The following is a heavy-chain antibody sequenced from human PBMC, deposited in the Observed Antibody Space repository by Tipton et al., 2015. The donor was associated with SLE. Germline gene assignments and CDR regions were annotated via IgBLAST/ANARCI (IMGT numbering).Heavy chain of an antibody. V-gene: IGHV4-39*07. CDR3: AIRGWQLATERDY. D-gene: IGHD6-13*01. CDR2: INHSGST. Sequence: TLSLTCTVSGGSISSSSYYWGWIRQPPGKGLEWIGEINHSGSTNYNPSLKSRVTISVDTSKNQFSLKLSSVTAADTAVYYCAIRGWQLATERDYWGQGTLVTVSS. CDR1: GGSISSSSYY. J-gene: IGHJ4*02.